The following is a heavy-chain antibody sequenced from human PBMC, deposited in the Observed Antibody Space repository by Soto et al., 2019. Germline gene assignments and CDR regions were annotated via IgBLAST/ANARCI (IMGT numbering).Heavy chain of an antibody. Sequence: VQLVESGGGLVQPGGSLRLSCAASGFTFSSYSMNWVRQAPGKGLAWVSYISSSSSTIYYADSVKGRFTISRDNAKNSRYLPMNSLRDEQTAVYYCARQDPAFTFGGVLVRYFDYWGQGTLVTVSS. CDR1: GFTFSSYS. V-gene: IGHV3-48*02. CDR3: ARQDPAFTFGGVLVRYFDY. CDR2: ISSSSSTI. D-gene: IGHD3-16*02. J-gene: IGHJ4*02.